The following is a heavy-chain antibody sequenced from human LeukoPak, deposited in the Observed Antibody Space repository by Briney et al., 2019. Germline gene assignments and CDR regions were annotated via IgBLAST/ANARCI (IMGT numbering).Heavy chain of an antibody. CDR1: GFTFSSYS. CDR3: ARDPFGGAARLVLWFDP. J-gene: IGHJ5*02. V-gene: IGHV3-21*01. Sequence: GGSLRLSCAASGFTFSSYSMNWVRQAPGKGLEWVSSISSSSSYIYYADSVKGRFTNSRDNAKNSLYLQMNSLRAEDTAVYYCARDPFGGAARLVLWFDPWGQGTLVTVSS. CDR2: ISSSSSYI. D-gene: IGHD6-6*01.